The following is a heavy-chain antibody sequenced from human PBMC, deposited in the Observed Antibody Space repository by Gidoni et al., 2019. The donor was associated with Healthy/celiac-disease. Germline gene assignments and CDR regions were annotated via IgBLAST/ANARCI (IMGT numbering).Heavy chain of an antibody. J-gene: IGHJ6*02. CDR3: AKDHPEVATIWGKETRMDV. CDR2: SSGSGGST. Sequence: EVQLLESGGGLVQPGGSLSLSCAASGFPFSSCAMGWVRQAPGKGLEWVSASSGSGGSTYYADSVKGRFTISRDNSKNTLYLQMNSLRAEDTAVYYCAKDHPEVATIWGKETRMDVWGQGTTVTVSS. D-gene: IGHD5-12*01. V-gene: IGHV3-23*01. CDR1: GFPFSSCA.